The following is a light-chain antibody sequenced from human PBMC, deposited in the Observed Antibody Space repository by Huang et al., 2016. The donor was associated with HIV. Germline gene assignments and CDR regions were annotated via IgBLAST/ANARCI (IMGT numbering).Light chain of an antibody. CDR2: SAS. Sequence: DIQMTQSPSSLSASVGDRVTIACRASQSIRKFLNWYQQKPGEAPKLLMHSASSLQSGVPSMFSGSGSGTDFTLTITSLQPEDFATYYCQQTDNTPRTFGQGTKVVIK. CDR1: QSIRKF. V-gene: IGKV1-39*01. J-gene: IGKJ1*01. CDR3: QQTDNTPRT.